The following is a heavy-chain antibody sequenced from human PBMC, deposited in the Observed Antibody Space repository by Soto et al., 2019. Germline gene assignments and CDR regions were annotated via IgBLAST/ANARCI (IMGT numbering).Heavy chain of an antibody. CDR2: TIPLFSTS. Sequence: QEQLVQSGPEVKKPGSSVTVSCKASAGTFNNYAICWVRQAPGQGLEWMGGTIPLFSTSSYAQSFQGRVTITADKSTSTVYMEMSNLKSEDTALYYCARAAGRPYYFYGMDVWGQGTMVTVSS. J-gene: IGHJ6*02. CDR1: AGTFNNYA. D-gene: IGHD3-10*01. V-gene: IGHV1-69*06. CDR3: ARAAGRPYYFYGMDV.